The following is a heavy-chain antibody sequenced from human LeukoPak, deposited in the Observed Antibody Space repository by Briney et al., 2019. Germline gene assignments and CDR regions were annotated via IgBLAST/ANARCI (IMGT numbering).Heavy chain of an antibody. Sequence: SETLSLTCTVSGGSISSYYWSWIRQPPGKGLEWIGYIYYSGSTNYNPSLKSRVTMSVDTSKNQFSLNLSSVTAADTAVYYCAREGGAYRSLDYWGQGTLVTVSS. V-gene: IGHV4-59*12. CDR2: IYYSGST. D-gene: IGHD4-11*01. CDR3: AREGGAYRSLDY. J-gene: IGHJ4*02. CDR1: GGSISSYY.